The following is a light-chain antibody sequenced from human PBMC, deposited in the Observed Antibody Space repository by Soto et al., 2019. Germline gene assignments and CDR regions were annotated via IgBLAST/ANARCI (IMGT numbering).Light chain of an antibody. V-gene: IGKV1-39*01. CDR3: QQSDSTPYT. CDR2: DAS. J-gene: IGKJ2*01. CDR1: QTISTY. Sequence: DIPMTQSPSSLSASVGDRVTITCRASQTISTYLNWYQQKPGKAPRLLIYDASSLLSGVPSRFSGRGSGTDFTLTIASLQPEDFSTYYCQQSDSTPYTFGQGTKVEI.